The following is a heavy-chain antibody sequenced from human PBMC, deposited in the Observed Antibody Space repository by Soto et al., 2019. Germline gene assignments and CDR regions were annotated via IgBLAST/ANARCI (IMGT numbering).Heavy chain of an antibody. CDR1: GYTFTGHY. CDR2: IGPESGAT. V-gene: IGHV1-2*02. CDR3: GRGRSGQIVVFY. D-gene: IGHD1-26*01. Sequence: ASVKVSCKASGYTFTGHYIHWVRQAPEQGPEWMGEIGPESGATRYAQKFQGRVTMTRDTAITTVYMELKNLSPDDTAVYYCGRGRSGQIVVFYWGQGTPVTVSS. J-gene: IGHJ4*02.